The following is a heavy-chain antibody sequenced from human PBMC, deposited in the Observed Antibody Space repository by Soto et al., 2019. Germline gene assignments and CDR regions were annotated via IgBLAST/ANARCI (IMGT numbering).Heavy chain of an antibody. CDR1: GFTLRSYA. CDR2: IYYDGGT. CDR3: ARVLPGIAAAYDAFDV. Sequence: GSLRLSCAASGFTLRSYAMSWVRQAPGKGLEWIGYIYYDGGTTYNSSLKSRVTISTDTSRSQLSLQLTSATPADTAVYYCARVLPGIAAAYDAFDVWGQVTMVTVSS. J-gene: IGHJ3*01. V-gene: IGHV4-59*01. D-gene: IGHD6-13*01.